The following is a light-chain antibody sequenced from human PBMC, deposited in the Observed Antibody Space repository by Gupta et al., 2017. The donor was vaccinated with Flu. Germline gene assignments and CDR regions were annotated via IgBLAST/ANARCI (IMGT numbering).Light chain of an antibody. Sequence: QSVLTQPPSVSGAPAPRVTISCTGSSSNIGAGYDVHWYQHLPGTAPKLLIYGNSNRPSGVPDRFSGSKSGTSASLAITGLQAEDEADYYCQSYASSLSGAVFGGGTKLTVL. CDR2: GNS. CDR1: SSNIGAGYD. J-gene: IGLJ3*02. V-gene: IGLV1-40*01. CDR3: QSYASSLSGAV.